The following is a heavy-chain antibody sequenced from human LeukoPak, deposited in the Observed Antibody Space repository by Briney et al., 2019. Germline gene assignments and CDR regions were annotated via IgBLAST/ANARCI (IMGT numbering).Heavy chain of an antibody. CDR1: GYTFTGYY. V-gene: IGHV1-2*02. Sequence: ASVTVSCKASGYTFTGYYMHWVRQAPGQGLEWMGWINPNSGGTNYAQKFQGRVTMTRDTSISTAYMELSRLRSDDTAVYYCARALRYFDWLLSVYWFDPWGQGTLVTVSS. CDR2: INPNSGGT. CDR3: ARALRYFDWLLSVYWFDP. J-gene: IGHJ5*02. D-gene: IGHD3-9*01.